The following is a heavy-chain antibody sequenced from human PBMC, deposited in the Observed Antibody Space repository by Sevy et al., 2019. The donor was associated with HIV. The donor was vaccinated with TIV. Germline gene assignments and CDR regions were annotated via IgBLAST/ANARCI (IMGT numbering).Heavy chain of an antibody. CDR3: ARDGGLVDYGMDV. Sequence: SETLSLTCTVSGGSMGSYYWTWIRQPPGKGLEWIGYVYDTGSTNYNHSLESRVTISIDTSKNQFSLNLSDVTAADTAVDYGARDGGLVDYGMDVWGQGITVTVSS. CDR2: VYDTGST. D-gene: IGHD3-9*01. CDR1: GGSMGSYY. J-gene: IGHJ6*02. V-gene: IGHV4-59*01.